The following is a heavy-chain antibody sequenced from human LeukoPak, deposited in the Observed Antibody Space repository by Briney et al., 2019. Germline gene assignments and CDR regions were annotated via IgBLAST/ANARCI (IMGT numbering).Heavy chain of an antibody. Sequence: MPSETLSLTCTVSGGSISSSSYYWGWIRQPPGKDLEWIGSIYYSGTTYHNSSLKSRVTISVDTSKDHFSLKVSSLTGADTAVYYCASRVTSAMGPRGFFDTWGQGTLVTVSS. V-gene: IGHV4-39*02. J-gene: IGHJ4*02. CDR2: IYYSGTT. CDR3: ASRVTSAMGPRGFFDT. CDR1: GGSISSSSYY. D-gene: IGHD5-18*01.